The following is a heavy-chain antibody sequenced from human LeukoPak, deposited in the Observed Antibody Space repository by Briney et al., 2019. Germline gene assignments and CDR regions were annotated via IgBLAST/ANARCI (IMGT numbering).Heavy chain of an antibody. D-gene: IGHD5-18*01. Sequence: PSETLSLTCTVSGGSVSSSSYYWGWIRQPPGTGLEWIGSIYYSGSTYYNPSLKSRVTISVDTSKNQFSLKLSSVTAADTAVYYCARVDTAYYYYYYGMDVWGQGTTVTVSS. CDR1: GGSVSSSSYY. J-gene: IGHJ6*02. CDR3: ARVDTAYYYYYYGMDV. V-gene: IGHV4-39*01. CDR2: IYYSGST.